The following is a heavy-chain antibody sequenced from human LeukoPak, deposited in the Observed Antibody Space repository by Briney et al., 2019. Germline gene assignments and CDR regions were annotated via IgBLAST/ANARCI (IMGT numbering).Heavy chain of an antibody. D-gene: IGHD1-26*01. CDR3: TREGSGSYYFDY. CDR1: GGTFSSYA. CDR2: IIPIFGTA. V-gene: IGHV1-69*05. Sequence: SVKVSCKASGGTFSSYAISWVRQAPGQGLEWMGGIIPIFGTANYAQKFQGRVTITTDESTSTAYMELSSLRSEDTAVYYCTREGSGSYYFDYWGQGTLVTVSS. J-gene: IGHJ4*02.